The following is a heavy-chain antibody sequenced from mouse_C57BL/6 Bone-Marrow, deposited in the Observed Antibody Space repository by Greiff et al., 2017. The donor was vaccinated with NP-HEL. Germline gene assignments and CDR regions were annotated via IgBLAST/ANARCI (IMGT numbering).Heavy chain of an antibody. J-gene: IGHJ3*01. CDR1: GYTFTSSW. V-gene: IGHV1-53*01. CDR2: INPSNGGT. D-gene: IGHD1-1*01. Sequence: QVQLQQPGTELVKPGASVKLSCKASGYTFTSSWMHWVKQRPGQGLEWIGNINPSNGGTNYNEKFKSKATLTVNNSSGTASLQLSSLTSEASAVYYCARGYYGSSYGCADWGQGTLVTVSA. CDR3: ARGYYGSSYGCAD.